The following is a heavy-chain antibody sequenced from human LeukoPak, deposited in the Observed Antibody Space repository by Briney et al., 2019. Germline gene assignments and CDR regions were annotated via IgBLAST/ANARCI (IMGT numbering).Heavy chain of an antibody. J-gene: IGHJ3*02. CDR3: ARDDYGGNSYAFDI. CDR1: GFTFSSYS. CDR2: ISSSSSYI. D-gene: IGHD4-23*01. V-gene: IGHV3-21*01. Sequence: GGSLRLPCAASGFTFSSYSMNWVRQAPGKGLEWVSSISSSSSYIYYADSVKGRFTISRDNAKNSLYLQMNSLRAEDTAVYYCARDDYGGNSYAFDIWGQGTMVTVSS.